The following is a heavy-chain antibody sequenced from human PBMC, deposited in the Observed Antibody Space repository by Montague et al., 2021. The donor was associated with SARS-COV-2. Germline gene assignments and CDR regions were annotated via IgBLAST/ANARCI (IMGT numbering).Heavy chain of an antibody. CDR3: ARVPYRLLFVPRYYGMDV. D-gene: IGHD2-2*01. J-gene: IGHJ6*02. CDR1: GGSLSGYY. V-gene: IGHV4-34*01. CDR2: ISHSGST. Sequence: SETLSLTCAVYGGSLSGYYWSWIRQPPGEGLEWIAEISHSGSTSHNPSLKSRVTISVDTSKNQFSLKLGSATAADTAVYYCARVPYRLLFVPRYYGMDVWGQGTTVTVSS.